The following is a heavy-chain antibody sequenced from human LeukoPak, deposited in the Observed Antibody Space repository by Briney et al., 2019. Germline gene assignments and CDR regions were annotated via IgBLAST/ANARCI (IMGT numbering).Heavy chain of an antibody. Sequence: PSETLSLTCAVYGGSFSGYYWSWIRQPPGKGLEWIGEINHSGSTNYNPSLKSRVTISEDTSKNQFSLKLSSVTAADTAVYYCARGRSYYYGSGSLRGRTYYYGMDVWGQGTTVTVSS. D-gene: IGHD3-10*01. CDR1: GGSFSGYY. CDR2: INHSGST. J-gene: IGHJ6*02. V-gene: IGHV4-34*01. CDR3: ARGRSYYYGSGSLRGRTYYYGMDV.